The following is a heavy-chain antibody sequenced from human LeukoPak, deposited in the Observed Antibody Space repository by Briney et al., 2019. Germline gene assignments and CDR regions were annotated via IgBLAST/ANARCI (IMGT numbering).Heavy chain of an antibody. CDR3: ARGYCSGGSCYPQFDY. CDR1: GVSISSGGYY. V-gene: IGHV4-31*03. D-gene: IGHD2-15*01. J-gene: IGHJ4*02. CDR2: IYYSGST. Sequence: SETLSLTCTVSGVSISSGGYYWSWIRQHPGKGLEWIGYIYYSGSTYYNPSLKSRVTISVDTSKNQFSLKLSSVTAADTAVYYCARGYCSGGSCYPQFDYWGQGTLVTVSS.